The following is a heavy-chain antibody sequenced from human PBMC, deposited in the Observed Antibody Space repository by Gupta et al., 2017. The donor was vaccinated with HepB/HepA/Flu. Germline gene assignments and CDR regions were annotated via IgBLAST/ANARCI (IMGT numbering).Heavy chain of an antibody. CDR2: ISFDGNNK. V-gene: IGHV3-30*18. J-gene: IGHJ4*02. D-gene: IGHD2/OR15-2a*01. Sequence: QVQLVESGGGVVQPGRSLRLSCPASGFSFTYYDMHWVRQPPGKGLEWVAVISFDGNNKHYADSVKGRFTISRDNSKNRLYLQMNSLRAEDTALYFCAKREYSNSDWGQGTLVTVSS. CDR1: GFSFTYYD. CDR3: AKREYSNSD.